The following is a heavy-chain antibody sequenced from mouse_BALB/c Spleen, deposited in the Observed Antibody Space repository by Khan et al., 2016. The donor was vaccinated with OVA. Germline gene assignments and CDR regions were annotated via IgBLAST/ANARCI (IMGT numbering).Heavy chain of an antibody. CDR3: ARDRIDY. CDR2: INPRXGYT. V-gene: IGHV1-7*01. Sequence: QVQLKQSGAELAKPGASVKMSCKASGYTFSNYWIHWVKQRPGQGPEWIGYINPRXGYTYYNQTFNDKATLTTDKSSSTAYMQLSSLTSEDSAVYYCARDRIDYWGQGTTLTVSS. J-gene: IGHJ2*01. CDR1: GYTFSNYW.